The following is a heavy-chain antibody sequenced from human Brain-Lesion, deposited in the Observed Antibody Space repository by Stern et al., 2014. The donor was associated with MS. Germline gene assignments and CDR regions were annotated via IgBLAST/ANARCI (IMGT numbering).Heavy chain of an antibody. V-gene: IGHV1-8*01. CDR2: MHPYSGNT. J-gene: IGHJ4*02. D-gene: IGHD2-2*01. Sequence: MQLVEPAAEVKKPGASVKVSCKASGYTFSSYDITWVRQASGHGLEWMGWMHPYSGNTGYAQKFKGRVSMTSDPSISTVYMELTSLTSDDTAVYFCARAVRNQLLSEYWGQGTLVTVSS. CDR1: GYTFSSYD. CDR3: ARAVRNQLLSEY.